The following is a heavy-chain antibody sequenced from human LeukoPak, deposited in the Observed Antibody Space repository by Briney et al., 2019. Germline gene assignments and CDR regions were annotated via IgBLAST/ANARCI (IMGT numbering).Heavy chain of an antibody. CDR1: GFTFSSYA. V-gene: IGHV3-23*01. D-gene: IGHD3-22*01. CDR2: ISGSGGRT. Sequence: PGGSLRLSCAASGFTFSSYAMSWVRQAPGKGLEWVSAISGSGGRTYYADSVKGRFTISRDNSKNTLYLQMNSLRAEDTAVYYCARSEYYYDSSGYYDYWGQGTLVTVSS. J-gene: IGHJ4*02. CDR3: ARSEYYYDSSGYYDY.